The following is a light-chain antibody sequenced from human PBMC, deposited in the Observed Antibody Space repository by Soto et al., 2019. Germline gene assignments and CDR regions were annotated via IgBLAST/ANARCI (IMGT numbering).Light chain of an antibody. V-gene: IGKV3-20*01. CDR2: GAS. Sequence: EIVLTQSPGTLSASPGERAALSGNGVQSISSSSLAWYQQKTGQAPRLLIYGASSRATGVPARFSGSGSGTDFTLTISRLEPEDFAVYYCQQYGSSPPITFGQGTRLEIK. J-gene: IGKJ5*01. CDR1: QSISSSS. CDR3: QQYGSSPPIT.